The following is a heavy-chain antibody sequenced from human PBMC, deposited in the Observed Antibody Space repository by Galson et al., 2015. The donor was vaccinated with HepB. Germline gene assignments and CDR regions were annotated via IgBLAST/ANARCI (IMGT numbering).Heavy chain of an antibody. J-gene: IGHJ3*02. CDR1: GGSISSYY. CDR2: IYYSGST. D-gene: IGHD3-16*01. CDR3: ARHPGGAFDI. Sequence: SETLSLTCTVSGGSISSYYWSWIRQPPGKGLEWIGYIYYSGSTNYNPSLKSRVTISVDTSKNLFSLKLSSVTAADTAVYYCARHPGGAFDIWGQGTMVTVSS. V-gene: IGHV4-59*08.